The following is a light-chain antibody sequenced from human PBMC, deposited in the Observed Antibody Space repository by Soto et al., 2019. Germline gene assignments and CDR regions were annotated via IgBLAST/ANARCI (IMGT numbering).Light chain of an antibody. J-gene: IGKJ3*01. Sequence: EVVMTQSPATLSVSPGERVTLSCRASESVHRNLAWYQQKPVQGPSLLIYDASTRATGVPDRFTDSGSGTEFTLTISSLQSEDFGVYHCHDYSNWPPTFGPGTKVDIK. CDR1: ESVHRN. CDR2: DAS. CDR3: HDYSNWPPT. V-gene: IGKV3-15*01.